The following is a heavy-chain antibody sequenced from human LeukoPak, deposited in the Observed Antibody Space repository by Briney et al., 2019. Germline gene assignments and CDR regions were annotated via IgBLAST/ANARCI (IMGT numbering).Heavy chain of an antibody. D-gene: IGHD5-18*01. V-gene: IGHV1-69*04. CDR1: GGTFSSYA. J-gene: IGHJ4*02. CDR2: IIPILGIA. CDR3: ARVSGYSYGPYYFDY. Sequence: SVKVSCKASGGTFSSYAISWVRQAPGQGLEWMGRIIPILGIANYAQKFQGRVTITAGKSTSTAYMELSSLRSEDTAVYYCARVSGYSYGPYYFDYWGQGTLVTVSS.